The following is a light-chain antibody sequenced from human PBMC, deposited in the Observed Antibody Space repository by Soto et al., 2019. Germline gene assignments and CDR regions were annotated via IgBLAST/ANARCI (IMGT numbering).Light chain of an antibody. CDR3: HQYNNFWT. Sequence: EIAMTQSPATLSVSPGERATLSCRASQSVSSNLAWYQQKPGQAPRLLIYGASTRATGIPARFSGSGSGTEFTLTISSLQSEDFGLYYCHQYNNFWTFGQGTKVDIK. V-gene: IGKV3-15*01. J-gene: IGKJ1*01. CDR1: QSVSSN. CDR2: GAS.